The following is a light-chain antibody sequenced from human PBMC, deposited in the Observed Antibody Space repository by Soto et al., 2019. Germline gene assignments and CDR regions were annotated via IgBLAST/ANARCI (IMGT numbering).Light chain of an antibody. CDR2: RNN. CDR1: SSNIGSNY. V-gene: IGLV1-47*01. J-gene: IGLJ3*02. Sequence: QSVLTQPPSASGTPGQRVTISCSGSSSNIGSNYVYWYQQLPGTAPKLLIYRNNQRPSGVPDRFSGSNSGTSASLAISGLRSEDVASYYCAAWDDSLSGVVFGGGTKLTVL. CDR3: AAWDDSLSGVV.